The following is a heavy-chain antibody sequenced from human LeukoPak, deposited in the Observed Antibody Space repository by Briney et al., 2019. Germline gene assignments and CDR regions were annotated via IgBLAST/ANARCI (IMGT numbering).Heavy chain of an antibody. J-gene: IGHJ4*02. D-gene: IGHD5-12*01. CDR2: ISSSGSTI. Sequence: GGSLRLSCAASGFTFSDYYMSWIRQAPGKGLEWVSYISSSGSTIYYADSVKGRFTISRDNAKKSLYLQMNSLRAEDTAVYSCAREGWLRLNYFDYWGQGTLVTVSS. CDR3: AREGWLRLNYFDY. CDR1: GFTFSDYY. V-gene: IGHV3-11*01.